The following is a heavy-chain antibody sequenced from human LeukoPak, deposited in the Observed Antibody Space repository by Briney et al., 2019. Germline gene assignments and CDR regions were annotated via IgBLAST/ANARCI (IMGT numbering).Heavy chain of an antibody. CDR1: GFTVSSNY. J-gene: IGHJ4*02. D-gene: IGHD3-3*01. CDR3: ASLPRRFTKGRHDFDY. Sequence: PGGSLRLSCAASGFTVSSNYMSWVRQAPGKGLEWVSVIYSGGSTYYADSVKGRFTISRDNSKNTLYLQMNSLRAEDTAVYYCASLPRRFTKGRHDFDYWGQGTLVTVSS. V-gene: IGHV3-66*02. CDR2: IYSGGST.